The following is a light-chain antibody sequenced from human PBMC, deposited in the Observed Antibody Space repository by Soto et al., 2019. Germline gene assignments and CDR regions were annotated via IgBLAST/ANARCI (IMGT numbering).Light chain of an antibody. CDR2: DTS. V-gene: IGKV3-20*01. J-gene: IGKJ1*01. CDR3: QQYGASPWT. CDR1: QSVSSSH. Sequence: EVELTQSPGTLSLSPGERATLSCRASQSVSSSHLAWYQQKRGQAPRLLIYDTSPRATGIPDRFSGSGSGTDFTLTISRLEPEDFAVYHCQQYGASPWTFGQGTKVEVK.